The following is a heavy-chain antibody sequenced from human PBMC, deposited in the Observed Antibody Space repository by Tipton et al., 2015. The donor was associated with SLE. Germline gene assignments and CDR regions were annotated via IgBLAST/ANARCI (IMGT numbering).Heavy chain of an antibody. V-gene: IGHV4-59*01. CDR1: GGSISSFY. J-gene: IGHJ3*02. CDR3: TRDGGWALDQAIHS. D-gene: IGHD3-16*01. CDR2: IYYSGST. Sequence: TLSLTCSVSGGSISSFYWSWIRQPPGKGLEWIGYIYYSGSTNYNPSLKSRVTISVDTSKNQLSLKLRSVTAADTAVYYCTRDGGWALDQAIHSCRRRTMVTLSS.